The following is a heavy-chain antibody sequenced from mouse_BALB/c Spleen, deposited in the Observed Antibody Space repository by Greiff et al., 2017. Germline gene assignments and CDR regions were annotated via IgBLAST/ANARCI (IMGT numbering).Heavy chain of an antibody. V-gene: IGHV5-17*02. CDR2: ISSGSSTI. CDR1: GFTFSSFG. Sequence: EVQVVESGGGLVQPGGSRKLSCAASGFTFSSFGMHWVRQAPEKGLEWVAYISSGSSTIYYADTVKGRFTISRDNPKNTLFLQMTSLRSEDTAMYYCARGGTTGPWFADWGQGTLVTVSA. CDR3: ARGGTTGPWFAD. J-gene: IGHJ3*01. D-gene: IGHD2-14*01.